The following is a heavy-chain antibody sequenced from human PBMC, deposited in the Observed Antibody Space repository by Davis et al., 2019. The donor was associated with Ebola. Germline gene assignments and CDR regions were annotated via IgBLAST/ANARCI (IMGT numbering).Heavy chain of an antibody. CDR2: IRSKANSYAT. CDR3: TRLPGSTPPYYYYYGMDV. V-gene: IGHV3-73*01. Sequence: PGGSLRLSCAASGFTFSGSAMHWVHQASGKGLEWVGRIRSKANSYATAYAASVKGRFTISRDDSKNTAYLQMNSLKTEDTAVYYCTRLPGSTPPYYYYYGMDVWGQGTTVTVSS. CDR1: GFTFSGSA. J-gene: IGHJ6*02. D-gene: IGHD2-2*01.